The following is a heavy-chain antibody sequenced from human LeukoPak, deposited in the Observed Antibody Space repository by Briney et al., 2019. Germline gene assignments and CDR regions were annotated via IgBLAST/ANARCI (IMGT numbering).Heavy chain of an antibody. V-gene: IGHV4-34*01. D-gene: IGHD3-10*01. Sequence: SETLSLTCAVYGGSFSGYYWSWLRQPPGKGLEWIGEINHSGSTNYNPSLKSRVTISVDTSKNQFSLKLSSVTAADTAVYYCARLQVGWGTYYYYYYMDVWGKGTTVTISS. CDR2: INHSGST. CDR3: ARLQVGWGTYYYYYYMDV. J-gene: IGHJ6*03. CDR1: GGSFSGYY.